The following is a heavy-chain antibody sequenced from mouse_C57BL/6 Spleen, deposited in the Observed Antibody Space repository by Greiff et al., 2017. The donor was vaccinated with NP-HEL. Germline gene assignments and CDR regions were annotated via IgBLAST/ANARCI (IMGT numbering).Heavy chain of an antibody. CDR1: GYSFTSYY. V-gene: IGHV1-66*01. CDR3: ARHYSNYEGYAMDY. Sequence: VQLVESGPELVKPGASVKISCKASGYSFTSYYIHWVKQRPGQGLEWIGWIYPGSGNTKYNEKFKGKATLTADTSSSTAYMQLSSLTSEDSAVYYCARHYSNYEGYAMDYWGQGTSVTVSS. D-gene: IGHD2-5*01. CDR2: IYPGSGNT. J-gene: IGHJ4*01.